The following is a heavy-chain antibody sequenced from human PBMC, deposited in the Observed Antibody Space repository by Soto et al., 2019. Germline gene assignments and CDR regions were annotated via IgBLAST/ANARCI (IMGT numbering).Heavy chain of an antibody. D-gene: IGHD3-10*01. CDR2: TRNKANSYTT. Sequence: EVQLVESGGDLVQPGGSLRLSCAASGFTLSDHYVDWVRQAPGKGLEWVGRTRNKANSYTTEYAASVKGRFTISRDDSLNSLYQQMNSLKTEDTAVYYCARAPRGSYYLDYWGQGTLVTVSS. V-gene: IGHV3-72*01. CDR3: ARAPRGSYYLDY. J-gene: IGHJ4*02. CDR1: GFTLSDHY.